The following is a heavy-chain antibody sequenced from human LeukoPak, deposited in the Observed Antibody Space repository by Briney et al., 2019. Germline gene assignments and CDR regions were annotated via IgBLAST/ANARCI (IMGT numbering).Heavy chain of an antibody. J-gene: IGHJ3*01. CDR1: GFTFNTYW. CDR2: IKPDGNER. D-gene: IGHD6-19*01. CDR3: ARRQWTAFDF. V-gene: IGHV3-7*01. Sequence: HPGGSLRLSCAASGFTFNTYWISWVRQAPGKGLQWVVNIKPDGNERYYVDYVKGRFTISRDNARSSLYLQMNSLRVEDTAIYYCARRQWTAFDFWGQGTMVTVSS.